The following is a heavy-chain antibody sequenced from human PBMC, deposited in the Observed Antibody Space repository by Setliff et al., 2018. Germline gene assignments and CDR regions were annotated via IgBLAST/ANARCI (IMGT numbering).Heavy chain of an antibody. J-gene: IGHJ4*02. CDR1: GFTFSSYS. V-gene: IGHV3-48*01. CDR3: ARVYSGYDPNHYFDY. D-gene: IGHD5-12*01. CDR2: ISSSSSTI. Sequence: GRSLRLSCAASGFTFSSYSMNWVRQAPGKGLEWVSYISSSSSTIYYADSVKGRFTISRDNAKNSLYLQMNSLRAEDTAVYYCARVYSGYDPNHYFDYWGQGTLVTVSS.